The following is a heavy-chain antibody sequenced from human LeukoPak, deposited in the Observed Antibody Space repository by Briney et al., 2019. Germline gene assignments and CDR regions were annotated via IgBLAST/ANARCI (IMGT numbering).Heavy chain of an antibody. J-gene: IGHJ4*02. CDR1: GFTFSSYA. CDR2: ISSNGGST. D-gene: IGHD2-2*01. V-gene: IGHV3-64*01. CDR3: ARPRCSNISCYLDY. Sequence: ASVKVSCKGSGFTFSSYAMHWVRQAPGKGLEYVSAISSNGGSTYYANSVKGRFTISRDNSKNTLYLQMGSLRAEDMAVYYCARPRCSNISCYLDYWGQGTLVTVSS.